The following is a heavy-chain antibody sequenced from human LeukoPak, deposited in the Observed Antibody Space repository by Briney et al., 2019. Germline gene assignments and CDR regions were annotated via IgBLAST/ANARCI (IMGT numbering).Heavy chain of an antibody. CDR2: INHSGST. D-gene: IGHD6-19*01. Sequence: SETLSLTCAVYGGSFSGYYWSWIRQPPGKGLEWIGEINHSGSTNYNPSLKSRVTISVDTSKNQFSLKLSPVTAADTAVYYCARGIGQWLAVFYYFDYWGQGTLVTVSS. J-gene: IGHJ4*02. CDR1: GGSFSGYY. V-gene: IGHV4-34*01. CDR3: ARGIGQWLAVFYYFDY.